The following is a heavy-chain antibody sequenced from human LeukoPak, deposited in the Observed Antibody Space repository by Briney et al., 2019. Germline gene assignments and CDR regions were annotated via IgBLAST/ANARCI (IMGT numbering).Heavy chain of an antibody. CDR3: VRGPPYIQLGPVSHYFDQ. D-gene: IGHD5/OR15-5a*01. V-gene: IGHV3-23*01. Sequence: GGSLRLSCAASGFTFSSYSMTWVRQAPGKGLEWVSAVGGSGRSTSYADFVKGRFTISRDNSQNTLSLQMTSLRVEDTAVYYCVRGPPYIQLGPVSHYFDQWGQGTLVTVSS. CDR2: VGGSGRST. J-gene: IGHJ4*02. CDR1: GFTFSSYS.